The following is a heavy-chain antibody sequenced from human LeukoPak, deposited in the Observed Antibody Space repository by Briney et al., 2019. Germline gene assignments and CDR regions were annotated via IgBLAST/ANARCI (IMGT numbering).Heavy chain of an antibody. CDR1: GGTFSSYA. CDR2: IIPIFGTA. D-gene: IGHD3-3*01. CDR3: ARRGDFWSVPDAFDI. J-gene: IGHJ3*02. Sequence: SVKVSCKASGGTFSSYAISWVRQAPGQGLEWMGGIIPIFGTANYAQKFQGRVTITADESTSTAYMELSSLRSEDTAVYYCARRGDFWSVPDAFDIWGQGTMVTVSS. V-gene: IGHV1-69*01.